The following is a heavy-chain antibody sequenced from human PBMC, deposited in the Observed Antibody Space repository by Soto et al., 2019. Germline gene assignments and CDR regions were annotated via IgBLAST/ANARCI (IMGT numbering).Heavy chain of an antibody. J-gene: IGHJ4*02. CDR3: ASIGYYYDSRTGHTDY. Sequence: QVQLQESGPGLVKPSGTLSLTCAVSGGSISSGNWWSWFRQPPGKGLEWIGEIYHSGSTNYNPSLNRRLTISVDKSKPQFSLKLSSVTAADTAVYYCASIGYYYDSRTGHTDYWGQGTLVTVSS. V-gene: IGHV4-4*02. CDR1: GGSISSGNW. D-gene: IGHD3-22*01. CDR2: IYHSGST.